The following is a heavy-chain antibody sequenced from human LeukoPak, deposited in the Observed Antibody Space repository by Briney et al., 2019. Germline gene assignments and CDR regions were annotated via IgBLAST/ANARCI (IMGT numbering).Heavy chain of an antibody. CDR2: ITWNSDTI. V-gene: IGHV3-9*01. D-gene: IGHD6-19*01. Sequence: GGSLRLSCAASGFTFDDYVMHWVRQAPGKGLEWVSGITWNSDTIAYADSVKGRFTISRDNAKNSLYLQMNSLRADDTALYYCARNLQKQWLVPYWGQGTLVTVSS. CDR3: ARNLQKQWLVPY. CDR1: GFTFDDYV. J-gene: IGHJ4*02.